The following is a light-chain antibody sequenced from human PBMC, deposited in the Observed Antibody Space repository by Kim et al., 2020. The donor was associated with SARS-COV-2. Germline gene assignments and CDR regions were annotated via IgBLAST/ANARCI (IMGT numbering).Light chain of an antibody. CDR3: MQGTHWPFT. CDR1: QSLVYSDGNIY. V-gene: IGKV2-30*01. CDR2: KVS. J-gene: IGKJ3*01. Sequence: PASISCRSLQSLVYSDGNIYLNWFHQRPGQSPRRLIYKVSTRDSGVPDRFSGSGSGTDFTLQISRVEAEDVGVYYCMQGTHWPFTFGPGTKVDIK.